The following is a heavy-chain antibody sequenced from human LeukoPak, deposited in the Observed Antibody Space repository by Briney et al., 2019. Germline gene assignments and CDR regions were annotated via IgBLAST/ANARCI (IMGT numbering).Heavy chain of an antibody. CDR1: GFTFSSYW. CDR3: ARDRSYYGDAFDV. CDR2: IKGDGSEK. Sequence: GGSLRLSCAASGFTFSSYWMSWVRQAPGKGLEWVAAIKGDGSEKFHVDSVKGRITISRDNANNSLSLQMNSLRVEDTAVYYCARDRSYYGDAFDVWGQGTKVTVSS. V-gene: IGHV3-7*01. J-gene: IGHJ3*01. D-gene: IGHD1-26*01.